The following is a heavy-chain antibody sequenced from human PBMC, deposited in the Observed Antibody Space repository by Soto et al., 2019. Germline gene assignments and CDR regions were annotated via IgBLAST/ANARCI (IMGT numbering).Heavy chain of an antibody. Sequence: EVQLVESGGGLVQPGGSLRLSCAASGFTFSSYSMNWVRQAPGKGLEWVSYISSSSSTIYYADSVKGRFTISRDNAKNSLYLQMNSLRAEDTAVSYCARDRCSGGSCLDYWGQGTLVTVSS. CDR2: ISSSSSTI. CDR1: GFTFSSYS. CDR3: ARDRCSGGSCLDY. D-gene: IGHD2-15*01. V-gene: IGHV3-48*01. J-gene: IGHJ4*02.